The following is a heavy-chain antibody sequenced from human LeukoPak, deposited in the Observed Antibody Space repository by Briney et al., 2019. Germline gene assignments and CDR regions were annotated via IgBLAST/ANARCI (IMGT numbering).Heavy chain of an antibody. CDR1: GGSISSGGYY. V-gene: IGHV4-30-2*01. J-gene: IGHJ4*02. D-gene: IGHD2-2*01. Sequence: SETLSLTCTVSGGSISSGGYYWSWIRQPPGKGLEWIGYIYHSGSTYYNPSLKSRVTISVDRSKNQFSLKLSSVTAADTAVYYCARVRSSTSSGVFDYWGQGTLVTVSS. CDR2: IYHSGST. CDR3: ARVRSSTSSGVFDY.